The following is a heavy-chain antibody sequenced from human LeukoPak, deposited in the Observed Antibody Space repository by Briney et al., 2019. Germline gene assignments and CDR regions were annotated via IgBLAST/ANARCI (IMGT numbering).Heavy chain of an antibody. V-gene: IGHV1-46*01. D-gene: IGHD6-19*01. Sequence: GASVKVSCKASGYTFTSYYMHWVRQAPGQGLEWMGIINPSGGSTSYAQKFQGRVTMTRDMSTSTVYMELSSLRSEDTAVYYCASPSSGGYYYMDVWGKGTTVTVSS. CDR3: ASPSSGGYYYMDV. CDR2: INPSGGST. J-gene: IGHJ6*03. CDR1: GYTFTSYY.